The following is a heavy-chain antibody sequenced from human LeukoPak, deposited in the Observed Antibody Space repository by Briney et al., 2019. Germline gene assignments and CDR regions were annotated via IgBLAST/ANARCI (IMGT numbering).Heavy chain of an antibody. CDR1: GSSISSYY. V-gene: IGHV4-59*08. D-gene: IGHD1-26*01. J-gene: IGHJ4*02. CDR2: IYYSGST. CDR3: ARQSNWEYYFDY. Sequence: SETLSLTCTVTGSSISSYYWSLIRQPPGKGLEWIGYIYYSGSTNYNPSLKSRVTISVDTSKNQFSLKLSSVTAADTAVYYCARQSNWEYYFDYWGQGTLVTVSS.